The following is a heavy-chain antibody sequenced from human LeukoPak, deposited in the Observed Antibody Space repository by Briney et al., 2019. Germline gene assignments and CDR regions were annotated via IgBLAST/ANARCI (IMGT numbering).Heavy chain of an antibody. CDR1: GDSISRGDYY. CDR2: IFASGRT. V-gene: IGHV4-61*02. CDR3: ARGSDSRGYQFKGFDY. D-gene: IGHD3-22*01. J-gene: IGHJ4*02. Sequence: SETLSLTCTVSGDSISRGDYYWSWIRQPAGKGPEWIGRIFASGRTNYNPSLMSRVTVSVDTSKNQFSLKLSSVTAADTAVYYCARGSDSRGYQFKGFDYWGQGTLVTVSS.